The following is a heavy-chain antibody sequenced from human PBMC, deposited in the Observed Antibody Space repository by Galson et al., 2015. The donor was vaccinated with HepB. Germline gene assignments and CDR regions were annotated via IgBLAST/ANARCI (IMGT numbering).Heavy chain of an antibody. V-gene: IGHV1-2*04. CDR1: GYTFTGYY. J-gene: IGHJ6*02. D-gene: IGHD5-18*01. Sequence: SVKVSCKASGYTFTGYYMHWVRQAPGQGLEWMGWINPNSGGTNYAQKFQGWVTMTRDTSISTAYMELSRLRSDDTAVYYCARGGYSYGNKENYYYYYGMDVWGQGTTVTVSS. CDR2: INPNSGGT. CDR3: ARGGYSYGNKENYYYYYGMDV.